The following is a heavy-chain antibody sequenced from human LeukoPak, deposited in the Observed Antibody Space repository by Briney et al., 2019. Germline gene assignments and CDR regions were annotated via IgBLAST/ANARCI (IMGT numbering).Heavy chain of an antibody. CDR2: MNPNSGNT. V-gene: IGHV1-8*01. J-gene: IGHJ6*02. CDR1: GYTFTSYD. D-gene: IGHD3-3*01. Sequence: ASVKVSCKASGYTFTSYDINWVRQATGQGLEGMGWMNPNSGNTGYAQKFQGRVTMTRNTSISTAYMELSSLRSEDTAVYYCARSYDFWSGSYGMDVWGQGTTVTVSS. CDR3: ARSYDFWSGSYGMDV.